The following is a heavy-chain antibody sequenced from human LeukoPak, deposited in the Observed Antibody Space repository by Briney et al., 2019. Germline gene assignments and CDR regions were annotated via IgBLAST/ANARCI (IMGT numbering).Heavy chain of an antibody. J-gene: IGHJ4*02. CDR3: ARDVKRWDTVVVPAALDY. CDR2: ISAYNGHT. V-gene: IGHV1-18*01. Sequence: ASVKVSCKGSGYTFNSYGISWVRQAPGQGLEGMGWISAYNGHTNYAQRLQGRVTLTTDTSTSTAYMELRSLRADDTAVYYCARDVKRWDTVVVPAALDYWGQGTLVTVSS. CDR1: GYTFNSYG. D-gene: IGHD2-2*01.